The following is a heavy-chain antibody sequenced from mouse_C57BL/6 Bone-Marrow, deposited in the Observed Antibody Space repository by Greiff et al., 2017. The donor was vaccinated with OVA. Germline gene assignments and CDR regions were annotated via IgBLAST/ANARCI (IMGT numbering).Heavy chain of an antibody. CDR1: GYTFTDYY. CDR2: INPNNGGT. J-gene: IGHJ2*01. CDR3: ARGSYDGYYVGDY. D-gene: IGHD2-3*01. Sequence: VQLQQSGPELVKPGASVKISCKASGYTFTDYYMNWVKQSHGKSLEWIGDINPNNGGTSYNQKFKGKATLTVDKSSSTAYMELRSLTSEDSAVYYCARGSYDGYYVGDYWGQGTTLTVSS. V-gene: IGHV1-26*01.